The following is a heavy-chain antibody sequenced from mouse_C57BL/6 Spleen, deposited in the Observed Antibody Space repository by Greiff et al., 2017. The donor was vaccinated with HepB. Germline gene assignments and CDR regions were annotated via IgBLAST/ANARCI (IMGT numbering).Heavy chain of an antibody. Sequence: EVQRVESGPGLVKPSQSLSLTCSVTGYSITSGYYWNWIRQFPGNKLEWMGYISYDGSNNYNPSLKNRISITRDTSKNQFFLKLNSVTTEDTATYYCARGFRRYFDVWGTGTTVTVSS. CDR1: GYSITSGYY. CDR3: ARGFRRYFDV. J-gene: IGHJ1*03. CDR2: ISYDGSN. V-gene: IGHV3-6*01.